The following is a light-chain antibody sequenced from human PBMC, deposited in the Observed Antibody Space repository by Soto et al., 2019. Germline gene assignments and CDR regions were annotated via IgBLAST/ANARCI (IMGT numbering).Light chain of an antibody. J-gene: IGKJ1*01. CDR3: QQYGTAPLT. Sequence: EIVLTQSPGTLSLSPGDRATLSCRASQSVTGTYLAWYQQKPGQAPGLLIYGASSRATGTPDRFSGSGSGSDFTLTIRRLEPEDFAVYYCQQYGTAPLTFGQGTKVEI. V-gene: IGKV3-20*01. CDR2: GAS. CDR1: QSVTGTY.